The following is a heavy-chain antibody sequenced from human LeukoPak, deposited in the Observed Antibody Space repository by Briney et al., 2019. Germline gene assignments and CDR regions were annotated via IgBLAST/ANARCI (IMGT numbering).Heavy chain of an antibody. CDR2: IYSGGNT. D-gene: IGHD3-22*01. Sequence: GGSLRLSCTASGFTFSITYMAWVRQAPGKGLEWVSVIYSGGNTYYADSVKGRFTISRDNSKNTLYLQMNSLRADDTAVYYCARGTSSAYFQLYFDSWGQGTLVTVPS. V-gene: IGHV3-53*01. J-gene: IGHJ4*02. CDR3: ARGTSSAYFQLYFDS. CDR1: GFTFSITY.